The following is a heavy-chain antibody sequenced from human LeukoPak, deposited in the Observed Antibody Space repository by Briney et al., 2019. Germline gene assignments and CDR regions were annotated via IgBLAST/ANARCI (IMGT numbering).Heavy chain of an antibody. CDR2: IVYSGST. D-gene: IGHD6-13*01. CDR1: GFSISSSSYY. J-gene: IGHJ3*02. Sequence: SETLSLTCTVSGFSISSSSYYWGCIRQPPGKGREGIVSIVYSGSTSYTPSLKSRVTIYVHKSRNQFSLKMSSVTAADTAVYYCARGPGIAAPVGLAFDIWGQGTMVTVSS. CDR3: ARGPGIAAPVGLAFDI. V-gene: IGHV4-39*01.